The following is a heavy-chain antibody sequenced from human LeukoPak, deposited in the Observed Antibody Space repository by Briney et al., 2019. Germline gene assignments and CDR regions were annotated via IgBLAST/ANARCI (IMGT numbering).Heavy chain of an antibody. D-gene: IGHD3-22*01. J-gene: IGHJ4*02. CDR3: ARYYYDSSGYRHDY. Sequence: SETLSLTCAVYGGSFSGYYWSWIRQPPGKGLEWIGEINHSGSTNYNPSLKSRVTISVDTSKNQFSLKLSSVTAADTAVYYCARYYYDSSGYRHDYWGQGTLVTVSS. V-gene: IGHV4-34*01. CDR2: INHSGST. CDR1: GGSFSGYY.